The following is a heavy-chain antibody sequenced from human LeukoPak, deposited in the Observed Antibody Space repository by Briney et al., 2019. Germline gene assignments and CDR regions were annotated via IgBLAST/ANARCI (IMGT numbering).Heavy chain of an antibody. CDR2: INYSGTT. J-gene: IGHJ4*02. D-gene: IGHD2-15*01. Sequence: SETLSLTCTVSGDSISSGDYYWSWARQHPGKGLEWIGYINYSGTTYYNPSLTSRVTISVDTSKNQFSLKLSSVTAADTAVYYCPRTYCRGGTCYSWDYWGQGTLVTVSS. CDR3: PRTYCRGGTCYSWDY. CDR1: GDSISSGDYY. V-gene: IGHV4-31*03.